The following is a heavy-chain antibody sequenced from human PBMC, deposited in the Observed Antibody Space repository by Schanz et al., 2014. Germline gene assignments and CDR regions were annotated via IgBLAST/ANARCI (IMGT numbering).Heavy chain of an antibody. CDR3: AKEKEEVAADGSFFDY. CDR1: GITLSGYG. D-gene: IGHD6-13*01. CDR2: ISFDGRNT. J-gene: IGHJ4*02. Sequence: VQLLESGGGLVQPGGSLGLSCAASGITLSGYGLHWVRQAPGKGLEWVGFISFDGRNTGYAHSVKGRFTISRDNSKNTVNLQMNSLRAEDTAVYYCAKEKEEVAADGSFFDYWGQGTLVTVSS. V-gene: IGHV3-30*18.